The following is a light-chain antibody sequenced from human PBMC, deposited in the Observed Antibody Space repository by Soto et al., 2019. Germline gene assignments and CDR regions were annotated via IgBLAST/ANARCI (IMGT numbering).Light chain of an antibody. CDR2: EVS. CDR1: GSDIGDYKY. Sequence: QSVLTQPASVSGCPGQSITISCTGTGSDIGDYKYVSWYQQRPGKAPKLMIYEVSNRPSGVSNRFSGSKSGNTASLTISGLQADDEADYYCSSYRSTNTPYVFGTGTKVTVL. J-gene: IGLJ1*01. CDR3: SSYRSTNTPYV. V-gene: IGLV2-14*01.